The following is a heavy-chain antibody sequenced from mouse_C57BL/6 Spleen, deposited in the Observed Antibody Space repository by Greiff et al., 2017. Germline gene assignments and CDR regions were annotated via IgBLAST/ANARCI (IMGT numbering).Heavy chain of an antibody. V-gene: IGHV5-17*01. CDR1: GFTFSDYG. J-gene: IGHJ4*01. D-gene: IGHD2-4*01. CDR2: ISSGSSTI. CDR3: ASPYDYVSPFYYAMDY. Sequence: EVQLVESGGGLVKPGGSLKLSCAASGFTFSDYGMHWVRQAPEKGLEWVAYISSGSSTIYYADTVKGRFTISRDNAKNTLFLQMTSLRSEDTAMYYCASPYDYVSPFYYAMDYWGQGTSVTVSS.